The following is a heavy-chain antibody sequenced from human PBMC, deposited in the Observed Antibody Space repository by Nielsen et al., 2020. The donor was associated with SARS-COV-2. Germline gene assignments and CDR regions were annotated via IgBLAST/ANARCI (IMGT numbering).Heavy chain of an antibody. CDR3: ATQADGYKSPYDY. J-gene: IGHJ4*02. V-gene: IGHV3-23*01. Sequence: GGSLRLSCAASGFTFSRHAMNWVRQAPGKGLEWVSIIGAGGDNIYYADSMKGRFTISRDNSKNTLYLQINSLRADDTAVYYCATQADGYKSPYDYWGQGTLVTVSS. D-gene: IGHD3-10*01. CDR2: IGAGGDNI. CDR1: GFTFSRHA.